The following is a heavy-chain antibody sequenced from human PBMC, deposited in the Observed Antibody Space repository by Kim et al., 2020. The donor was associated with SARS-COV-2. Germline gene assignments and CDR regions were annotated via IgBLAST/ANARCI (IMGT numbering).Heavy chain of an antibody. CDR3: ARVGDGYNYEGHYFDY. J-gene: IGHJ4*02. V-gene: IGHV3-7*01. Sequence: GGSLRLSCAASGFTFSSYWMSWVRQAPGKGLEWVANIKRDGSERYYVDSLKGRFTISRDNAKNSLYLEMNSLRAEDTAVYYCARVGDGYNYEGHYFDYWGQGTLVTVSS. D-gene: IGHD5-12*01. CDR2: IKRDGSER. CDR1: GFTFSSYW.